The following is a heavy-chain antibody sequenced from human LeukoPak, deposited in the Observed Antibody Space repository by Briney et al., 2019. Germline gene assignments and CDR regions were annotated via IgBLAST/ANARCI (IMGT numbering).Heavy chain of an antibody. CDR2: IDSGGRT. V-gene: IGHV3-66*01. D-gene: IGHD1-26*01. J-gene: IGHJ5*02. Sequence: PGGSLRLPCAASGFTVNSNDMSWVRQAPGKGLEWVSVIDSGGRTFYADSVKGRFTISRDNSKNTLDLQMNSLRVEDTAVYYCAKEEARWEWFDPWGQGTLVTVSS. CDR3: AKEEARWEWFDP. CDR1: GFTVNSND.